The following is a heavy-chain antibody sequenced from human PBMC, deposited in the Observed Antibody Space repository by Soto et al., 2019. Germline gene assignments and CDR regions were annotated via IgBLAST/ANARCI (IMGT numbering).Heavy chain of an antibody. CDR3: ARDLSGLMGYSKDTSSFDY. V-gene: IGHV1-18*01. D-gene: IGHD4-4*01. CDR1: GYTFTSYG. CDR2: ISAYNGNT. J-gene: IGHJ4*02. Sequence: QVQLVQSGAEVKKPGASVKVSCKASGYTFTSYGISWVRQAPGQGLEWMGWISAYNGNTNYAQKLQGRVTMTTDTATSTAYMELRSLRSDDTAVYYCARDLSGLMGYSKDTSSFDYWGQGTLVTVSS.